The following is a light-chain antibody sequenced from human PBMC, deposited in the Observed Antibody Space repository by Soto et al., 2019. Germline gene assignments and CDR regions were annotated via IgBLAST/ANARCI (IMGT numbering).Light chain of an antibody. Sequence: IGWMQSAGTRAVSGKEVDTVAGMASRSVSSSYLAWYQQKPGQAPRLLIYGASSRATGIPDRFSGSGSGTEFALTLRRLQPDDFAVYYCQHYGTSAWTFGQGTKVDI. CDR3: QHYGTSAWT. V-gene: IGKV3-20*01. J-gene: IGKJ1*01. CDR2: GAS. CDR1: RSVSSSY.